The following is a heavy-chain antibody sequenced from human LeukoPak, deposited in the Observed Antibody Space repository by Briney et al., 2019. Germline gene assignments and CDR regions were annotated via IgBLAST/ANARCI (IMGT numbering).Heavy chain of an antibody. CDR3: AEGYGDYYTVLDY. J-gene: IGHJ4*02. V-gene: IGHV3-23*01. CDR2: ISTSGGST. CDR1: GFTFSRYA. D-gene: IGHD4-17*01. Sequence: GGSLRLSCAASGFTFSRYAMSWVRQAPEKGLEWVSGISTSGGSTYYADSVKGRFTISRDNSKNTLYLQMNSLRAEDTAIYYCAEGYGDYYTVLDYWGQGTLVTVS.